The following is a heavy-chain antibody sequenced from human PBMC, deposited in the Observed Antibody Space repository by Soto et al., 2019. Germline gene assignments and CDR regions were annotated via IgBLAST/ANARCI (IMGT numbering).Heavy chain of an antibody. V-gene: IGHV3-21*01. CDR1: GFTFSSYS. CDR3: AIRTRDYDILPPIG. D-gene: IGHD3-9*01. J-gene: IGHJ4*02. Sequence: EVQLVESGGGLVKPGGSLRLSCAASGFTFSSYSMNWVRQAPGKGLEWVSSISSSSSYIYYADSVKGRFTISRDNAKNSLYLQMNCLRADDTAVYNCAIRTRDYDILPPIGWGQGNLVTYSS. CDR2: ISSSSSYI.